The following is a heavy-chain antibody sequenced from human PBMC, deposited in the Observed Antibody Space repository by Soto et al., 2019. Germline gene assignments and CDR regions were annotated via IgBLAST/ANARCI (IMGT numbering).Heavy chain of an antibody. V-gene: IGHV3-23*01. J-gene: IGHJ6*03. CDR1: GFTFSSYA. CDR3: AKDNPAGEVDDSYYYMDV. Sequence: GGSLRLSCAASGFTFSSYAMTWVRQAPGKGLEWVSSISASANVTYYADSVKGRFTISRDNSKNTLFLQMNSLRAEDTAVYYCAKDNPAGEVDDSYYYMDVWGKGTTVTVSS. CDR2: ISASANVT.